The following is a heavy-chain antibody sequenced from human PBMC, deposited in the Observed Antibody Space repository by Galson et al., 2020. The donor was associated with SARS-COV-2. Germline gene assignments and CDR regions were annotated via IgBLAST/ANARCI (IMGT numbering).Heavy chain of an antibody. V-gene: IGHV3-53*01. CDR2: IYSGGTT. Sequence: GESLKISCAASGFTVSGNYMSWVRQAPGKGLEWVSIIYSGGTTYYADSVRGRFTISRDNSKNTLYLQMNSLRVEDTAVYYCASTLWNGYLNDWGQGTLVTVSS. D-gene: IGHD3-3*01. CDR3: ASTLWNGYLND. CDR1: GFTVSGNY. J-gene: IGHJ4*02.